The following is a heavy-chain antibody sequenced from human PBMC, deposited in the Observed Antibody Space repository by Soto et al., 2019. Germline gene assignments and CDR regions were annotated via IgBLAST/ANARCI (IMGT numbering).Heavy chain of an antibody. CDR1: GGSINTFY. CDR3: AREGSYSAYNFAHGIQLWSFDF. Sequence: PSETLSLTCAVSGGSINTFYWSWVRQPAGKGLEGIGRIFSSGSTSFNPSRESRVAMSVDTSKNRFSLNLSSVTAADMAVYYCAREGSYSAYNFAHGIQLWSFDFWGQGALVTVSS. V-gene: IGHV4-4*07. CDR2: IFSSGST. J-gene: IGHJ4*02. D-gene: IGHD5-18*01.